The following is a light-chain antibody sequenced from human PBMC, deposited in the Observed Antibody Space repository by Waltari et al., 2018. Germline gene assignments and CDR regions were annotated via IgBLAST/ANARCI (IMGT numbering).Light chain of an antibody. CDR3: QQYDGEVVT. Sequence: EIVLTQSPGTLSLSPGERATLSCRASQSVTSISLTWYQQKVGQALRLLIYGTSSRATGIPDRFSGSGSGTDFTLTISRLEPEDFAVYYCQQYDGEVVTFGGGTKVEI. V-gene: IGKV3-20*01. CDR1: QSVTSIS. J-gene: IGKJ4*01. CDR2: GTS.